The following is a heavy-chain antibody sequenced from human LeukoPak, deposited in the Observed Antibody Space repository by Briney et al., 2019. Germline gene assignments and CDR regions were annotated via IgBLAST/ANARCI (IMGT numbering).Heavy chain of an antibody. D-gene: IGHD7-27*01. Sequence: ASVKVSCKASGYTFTSYYMHWVRQAPGQGLEWMGIINPSGGSTSYAQKFQGRVTMTRDTSTSTVYMELSSLRSEDTAVYYCARDLPDPYLGIGIPDDYWGQGTLVIVSS. V-gene: IGHV1-46*01. CDR3: ARDLPDPYLGIGIPDDY. CDR2: INPSGGST. J-gene: IGHJ4*02. CDR1: GYTFTSYY.